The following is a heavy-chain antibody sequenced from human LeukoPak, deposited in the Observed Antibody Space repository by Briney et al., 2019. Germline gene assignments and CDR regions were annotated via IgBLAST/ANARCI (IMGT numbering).Heavy chain of an antibody. CDR3: ARQEELGGGWFDP. V-gene: IGHV4-59*01. Sequence: ETLSLTCTVSGGSISSYYWSWIRQLPGKGLEWIGYIYYSGSTNYNPSLKSRVTISVDTSKNQFSLKLSSVTAADTAVYYCARQEELGGGWFDPWGQGTLVTVSS. CDR2: IYYSGST. D-gene: IGHD7-27*01. CDR1: GGSISSYY. J-gene: IGHJ5*02.